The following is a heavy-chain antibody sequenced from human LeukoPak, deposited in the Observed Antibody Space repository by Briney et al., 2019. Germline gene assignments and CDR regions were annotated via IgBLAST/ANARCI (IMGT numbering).Heavy chain of an antibody. CDR1: GGSISSGGYS. CDR2: IYHSGST. V-gene: IGHV4-30-2*01. D-gene: IGHD3-9*01. CDR3: ARNDILTGSSDY. Sequence: KPSETLSLTCAVSGGSISSGGYSWSWIRQPPGKGLEWIGYIYHSGSTYYNPSLKSRVTISVDRSKNQFSLKLSSVTAADTAVYYFARNDILTGSSDYWGQGTLVTVSS. J-gene: IGHJ4*02.